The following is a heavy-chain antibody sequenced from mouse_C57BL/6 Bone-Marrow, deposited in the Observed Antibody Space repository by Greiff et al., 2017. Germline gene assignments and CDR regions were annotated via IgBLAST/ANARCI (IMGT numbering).Heavy chain of an antibody. J-gene: IGHJ4*01. V-gene: IGHV1-55*01. CDR3: AREGGLRRRYYAMDY. D-gene: IGHD2-4*01. CDR2: IYPGSGST. CDR1: GYTFTSYW. Sequence: QVQLQQPGAELVKPGASVKMSCKASGYTFTSYWITWVKQRPGQGLEWIGDIYPGSGSTNYNEKFKSKATLNVDTSSSTAYMQLSSLTSEDSAVYYCAREGGLRRRYYAMDYWGQGTSVTVSS.